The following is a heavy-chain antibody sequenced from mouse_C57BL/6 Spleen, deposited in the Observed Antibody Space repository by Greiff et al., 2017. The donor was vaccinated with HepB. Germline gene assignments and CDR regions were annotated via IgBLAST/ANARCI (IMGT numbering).Heavy chain of an antibody. CDR2: ISSGGSYT. D-gene: IGHD6-1*01. V-gene: IGHV5-6*01. CDR3: ARGSKARDYFDY. Sequence: VQLKESGGDLVKPGGSLKLSCAASGFTFSSYGMSWVRQTTDKRLEWVATISSGGSYTYYPDSVKGRFTISRDNAKNTLYLQMNSLKSEDTAMYYCARGSKARDYFDYWGQGTTLTVSS. J-gene: IGHJ2*01. CDR1: GFTFSSYG.